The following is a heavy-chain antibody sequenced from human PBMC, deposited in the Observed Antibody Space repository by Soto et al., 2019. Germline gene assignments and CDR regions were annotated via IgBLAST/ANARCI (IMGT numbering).Heavy chain of an antibody. CDR3: AKGHYYGSGSPKNWFDP. J-gene: IGHJ5*02. V-gene: IGHV3-9*01. Sequence: GGSLRLSCAASGFTFDDYAMHWVRQAPGKGLEWVSGISWNSGSIGYADSVKGRFTTSRDNAKNSLYLQMNSLRAEDTALYYCAKGHYYGSGSPKNWFDPWGQGTLVTVSS. D-gene: IGHD3-10*01. CDR2: ISWNSGSI. CDR1: GFTFDDYA.